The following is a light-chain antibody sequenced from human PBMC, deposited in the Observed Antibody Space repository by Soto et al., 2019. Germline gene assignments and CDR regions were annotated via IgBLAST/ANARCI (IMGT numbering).Light chain of an antibody. CDR3: QQYYSTPWT. CDR2: WAS. CDR1: QSVLYSSNNKNY. V-gene: IGKV4-1*01. J-gene: IGKJ1*01. Sequence: DIVMTQSPDSLAVSLGERATINCKSSQSVLYSSNNKNYLVWYQQKLGQPPKLLIYWASTRESGVPDRFSGSGSGTGFTLTISSLQAEDVAVYYCQQYYSTPWTFGQGTKVEIK.